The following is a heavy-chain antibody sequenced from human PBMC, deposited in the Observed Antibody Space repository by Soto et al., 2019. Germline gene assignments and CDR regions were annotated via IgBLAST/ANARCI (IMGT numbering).Heavy chain of an antibody. J-gene: IGHJ5*02. D-gene: IGHD3-22*01. Sequence: DSVKGRFTISRDNSKNTLYLQMNNLRAEDTDVYFCARDVLSDRIGLHKGGDLWGQGTLVTVSS. V-gene: IGHV3-30*01. CDR3: ARDVLSDRIGLHKGGDL.